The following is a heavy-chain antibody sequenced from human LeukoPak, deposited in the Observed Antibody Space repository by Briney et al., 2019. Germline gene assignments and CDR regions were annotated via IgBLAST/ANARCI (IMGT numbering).Heavy chain of an antibody. D-gene: IGHD6-13*01. CDR1: GGSLSGYY. CDR3: ARHRSRYYYYMDV. CDR2: IYYSGST. Sequence: SETLSLTCAVYGGSLSGYYWSWIRQPPGKGLEWIGSIYYSGSTYYNPSLKSRVTISVDTSKNQFSLKLSSVTAADTAVYYCARHRSRYYYYMDVWGKGTTVTISS. J-gene: IGHJ6*03. V-gene: IGHV4-39*01.